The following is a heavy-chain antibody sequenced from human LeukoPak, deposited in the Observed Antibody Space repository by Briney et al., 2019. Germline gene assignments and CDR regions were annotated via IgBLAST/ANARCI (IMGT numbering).Heavy chain of an antibody. Sequence: PGGSLRLSCAAAEFTFDDYAMHWVRQGPGKGLEWVSGISWSSGHMEYADSVKGRFTISRDNARNSLYLQMDGLRREDTALYYCVRSVVGVAATPTHFDLWGRGTQVIVSS. J-gene: IGHJ2*01. CDR1: EFTFDDYA. CDR3: VRSVVGVAATPTHFDL. CDR2: ISWSSGHM. D-gene: IGHD2-15*01. V-gene: IGHV3-9*01.